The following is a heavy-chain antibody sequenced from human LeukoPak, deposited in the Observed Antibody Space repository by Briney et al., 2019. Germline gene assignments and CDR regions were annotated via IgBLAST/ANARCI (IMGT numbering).Heavy chain of an antibody. Sequence: GGSLRLSCAASGFTFSSYSMNWVRQAPGKGLEWVSSISSSSSYIYYADSVKGRFTISRDNAKNSLYLQMNSLRAEGTAVYYCARHVVAAAYYYYYYMDVWGKGTTVTVSS. V-gene: IGHV3-21*01. D-gene: IGHD2-15*01. CDR1: GFTFSSYS. CDR3: ARHVVAAAYYYYYYMDV. CDR2: ISSSSSYI. J-gene: IGHJ6*03.